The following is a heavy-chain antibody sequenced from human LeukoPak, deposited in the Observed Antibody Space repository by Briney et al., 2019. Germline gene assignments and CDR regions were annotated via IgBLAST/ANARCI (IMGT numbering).Heavy chain of an antibody. CDR1: GGSISSYY. Sequence: SETLSLTCTVSGGSISSYYWSWIRQPPGKGLEWIGYIYTSGSTNYNPSLKSRVTISVDTSKNQFSLKLSSVTAADTAVYYCAIGVPAAPFDYWGQGTLATVSS. CDR2: IYTSGST. CDR3: AIGVPAAPFDY. V-gene: IGHV4-4*09. J-gene: IGHJ4*02. D-gene: IGHD2-2*01.